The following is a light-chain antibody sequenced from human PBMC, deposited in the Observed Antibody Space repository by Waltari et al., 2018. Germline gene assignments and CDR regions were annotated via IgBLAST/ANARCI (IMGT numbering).Light chain of an antibody. CDR3: QQSYSTPIT. CDR2: AAS. Sequence: DIQMTQSPSSLSASVGDRVTITCRASQSIISYLYWYQQKPGKAPKLLIYAASSLQSGVPSRFSGSGSGTDFTLTISSLQPEDFATYYCQQSYSTPITFGQGTRLEI. J-gene: IGKJ5*01. V-gene: IGKV1-39*01. CDR1: QSIISY.